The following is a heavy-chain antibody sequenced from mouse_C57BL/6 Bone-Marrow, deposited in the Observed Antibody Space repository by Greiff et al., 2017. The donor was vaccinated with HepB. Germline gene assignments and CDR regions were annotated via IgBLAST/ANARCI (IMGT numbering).Heavy chain of an antibody. CDR1: GYTFTSYG. V-gene: IGHV1-81*01. Sequence: QVQLKQSGAELARPGASVKLSCKASGYTFTSYGISWVKQRTGQGLEWIGEIYPRSGNTYYNEKFKGKATLTADKSSSTAYMELRSLTSEDAAVYFCAIRFSTTVVEGYFDYWGQGTTLTVSS. D-gene: IGHD1-1*01. CDR3: AIRFSTTVVEGYFDY. J-gene: IGHJ2*01. CDR2: IYPRSGNT.